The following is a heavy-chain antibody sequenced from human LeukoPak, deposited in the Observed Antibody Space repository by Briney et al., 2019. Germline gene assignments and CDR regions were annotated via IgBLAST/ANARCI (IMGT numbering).Heavy chain of an antibody. CDR1: GYSISSGYY. Sequence: SETLSLTCAVSGYSISSGYYWGWIRQPPGKGLEWIGSIYHSGSTYYNPSLKSRVTISVDTSKNQFSLKPSSVTAADTAVYYCAREIGVRYCSSTSCYTPYYYYGMDVWGQGTTVTVSS. CDR3: AREIGVRYCSSTSCYTPYYYYGMDV. D-gene: IGHD2-2*02. J-gene: IGHJ6*02. V-gene: IGHV4-38-2*02. CDR2: IYHSGST.